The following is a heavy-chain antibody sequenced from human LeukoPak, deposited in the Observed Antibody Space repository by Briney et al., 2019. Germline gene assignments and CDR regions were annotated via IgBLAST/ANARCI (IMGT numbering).Heavy chain of an antibody. Sequence: GRSLRLSCAASGFIFSSYWMSWVRQAPGKGLEWVANIKQDGSQKSYVDSVKGRFTISRDNANNLLYLQMNSLRAEDTAVYYCARESFAARWDWGQGTLVTVSS. CDR2: IKQDGSQK. D-gene: IGHD6-6*01. CDR3: ARESFAARWD. J-gene: IGHJ4*02. CDR1: GFIFSSYW. V-gene: IGHV3-7*01.